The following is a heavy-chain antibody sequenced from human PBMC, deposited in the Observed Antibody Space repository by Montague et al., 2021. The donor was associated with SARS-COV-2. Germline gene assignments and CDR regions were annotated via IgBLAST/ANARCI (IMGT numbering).Heavy chain of an antibody. J-gene: IGHJ6*02. D-gene: IGHD1-14*01. V-gene: IGHV3-21*01. CDR3: AGAQGDYVGERTTYYYYGMDV. Sequence: SLRLSCAASGFTFSSFSMNWVRQAPGKGLEWVSSISSSSIYIYYADSVKGRFTISRDNAKNSPYLQMNSLRAEDTAAYYCAGAQGDYVGERTTYYYYGMDVWGQGTTVTVSS. CDR2: ISSSSIYI. CDR1: GFTFSSFS.